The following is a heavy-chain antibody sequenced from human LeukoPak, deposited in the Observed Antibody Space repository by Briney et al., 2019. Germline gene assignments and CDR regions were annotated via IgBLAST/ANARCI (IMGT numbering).Heavy chain of an antibody. V-gene: IGHV4-30-2*01. CDR3: ARQVVVVPAATEYYWFDP. D-gene: IGHD2-2*01. CDR1: GGSISSGGYS. J-gene: IGHJ5*02. CDR2: IYHSGST. Sequence: SETLSLTCAVSGGSISSGGYSWSWIRQPPGKGLEWIGYIYHSGSTYYNPSLKSRVTISVDRSKNQFSLKLSSVTAADTAVYYCARQVVVVPAATEYYWFDPWGQGTLVTVSS.